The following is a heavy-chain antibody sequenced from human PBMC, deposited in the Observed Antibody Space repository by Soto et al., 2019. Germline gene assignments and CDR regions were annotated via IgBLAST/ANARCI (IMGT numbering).Heavy chain of an antibody. CDR3: AKRDYYDSTGFSPVFEY. J-gene: IGHJ4*02. Sequence: EVQLLESGGGLVQPGGSLRLSCAASGFTFSGYAMNWVRQAPGKGLECVAGISGSGGSTYYADSVKGRFTISRDNSKNTLHLQMDSLRAEDTAVYYCAKRDYYDSTGFSPVFEYWGQGTLVTVSS. D-gene: IGHD3-22*01. CDR2: ISGSGGST. CDR1: GFTFSGYA. V-gene: IGHV3-23*01.